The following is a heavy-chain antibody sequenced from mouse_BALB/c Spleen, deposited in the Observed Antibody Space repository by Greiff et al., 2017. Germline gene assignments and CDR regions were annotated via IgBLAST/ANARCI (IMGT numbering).Heavy chain of an antibody. CDR1: GYAFTNYL. CDR2: INPGSGGT. CDR3: AISRGYVDY. J-gene: IGHJ2*01. Sequence: QVQLQQSGAELVRPGTSVKVSCKASGYAFTNYLIEWVKQRPGQGLEWIGVINPGSGGTNYNEKFKGKATLTADKSSSTAYMQLSSLTSDDSAVYFCAISRGYVDYWGQGTTLTVSS. V-gene: IGHV1-54*01.